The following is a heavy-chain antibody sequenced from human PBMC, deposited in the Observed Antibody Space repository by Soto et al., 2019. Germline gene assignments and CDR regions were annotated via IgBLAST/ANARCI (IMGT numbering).Heavy chain of an antibody. D-gene: IGHD2-2*01. CDR3: AREDSTRTDDNYYYYGMDV. CDR1: GFPFRIFP. V-gene: IGHV3-30-3*01. Sequence: LRLSCAASGFPFRIFPMHWVRQAPGKGLEWVVVLSSDGSDTNYADSVKGRFTVSRDNSKNTLYLQMNSLRIEDTAVYYCAREDSTRTDDNYYYYGMDVWGQGTTVTVSS. CDR2: LSSDGSDT. J-gene: IGHJ6*02.